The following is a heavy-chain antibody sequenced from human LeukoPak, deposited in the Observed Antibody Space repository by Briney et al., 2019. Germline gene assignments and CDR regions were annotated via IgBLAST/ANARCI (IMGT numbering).Heavy chain of an antibody. Sequence: PSETLSLTCAVSGGSFSGYYWSWIRQPPGKGLEWIGGINHSGSTNYNPSLKSRVTISVDTSKNQLSLKLSSVTAADTAVYFCARGPPTDYYDSSGFYYVFDYWGQGTLVTVSS. J-gene: IGHJ4*02. V-gene: IGHV4-34*01. CDR3: ARGPPTDYYDSSGFYYVFDY. D-gene: IGHD3-22*01. CDR2: INHSGST. CDR1: GGSFSGYY.